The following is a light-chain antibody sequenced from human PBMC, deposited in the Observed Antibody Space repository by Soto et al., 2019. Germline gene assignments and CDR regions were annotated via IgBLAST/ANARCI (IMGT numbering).Light chain of an antibody. Sequence: DIQMTQSPSTLSASVGDRVTITCRASQSISPWLAWYQQKPGKAPKLLIYDASSLESGVPSRFSGSGSGTEFTLTISSLQPDDFATYYCQQYNSYSGITFGQGTRLEIK. CDR2: DAS. CDR1: QSISPW. CDR3: QQYNSYSGIT. J-gene: IGKJ5*01. V-gene: IGKV1-5*01.